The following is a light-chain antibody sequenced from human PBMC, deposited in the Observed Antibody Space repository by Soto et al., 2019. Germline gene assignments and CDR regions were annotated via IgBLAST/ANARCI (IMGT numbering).Light chain of an antibody. V-gene: IGLV2-11*01. J-gene: IGLJ3*02. Sequence: QSALTQPRSVSGSPGQSVTISCTGTNSYIGNYNYVSWYQQHPGKAPKVMIYDVSKRPSGVPDRFSGSKSGNTASLTISGLQDEDEADYYCCSYPGSHTWVFGGGTKVNVL. CDR1: NSYIGNYNY. CDR3: CSYPGSHTWV. CDR2: DVS.